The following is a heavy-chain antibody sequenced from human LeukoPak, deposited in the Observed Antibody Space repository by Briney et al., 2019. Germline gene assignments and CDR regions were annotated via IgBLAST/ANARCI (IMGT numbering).Heavy chain of an antibody. CDR1: GFTFSDYY. D-gene: IGHD3-22*01. CDR2: ISSSGSTI. V-gene: IGHV3-11*01. J-gene: IGHJ4*02. CDR3: ARALYYDSSGYYLYPYYFDY. Sequence: PGGSLRLSCAASGFTFSDYYMSWIRQAPGKGLEWVSYISSSGSTIYYADSVKGRLTISRDNAKNSLYLQMNSLRAEDTAVYYCARALYYDSSGYYLYPYYFDYWGQGTLVTVSS.